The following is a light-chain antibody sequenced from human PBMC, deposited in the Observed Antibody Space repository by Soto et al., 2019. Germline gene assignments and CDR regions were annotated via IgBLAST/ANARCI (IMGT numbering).Light chain of an antibody. CDR3: CSYTSSTTPL. CDR2: EAT. J-gene: IGLJ2*01. Sequence: QSALTQPGSVSGSPGQSITISCTGSSSDVGTYDLVSWYQHHPGAAPKLMIYEATRRPSGVSNRFSGSKSGNTASLTISGLQAEDEADYYCCSYTSSTTPLFGGGTKVTVL. V-gene: IGLV2-14*02. CDR1: SSDVGTYDL.